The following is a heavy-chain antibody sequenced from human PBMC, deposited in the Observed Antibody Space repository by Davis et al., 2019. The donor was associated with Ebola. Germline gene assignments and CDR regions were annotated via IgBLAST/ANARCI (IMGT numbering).Heavy chain of an antibody. CDR2: IIPILGIA. V-gene: IGHV1-69*04. CDR3: AREGASSSSLVGKYYYYGMDV. D-gene: IGHD6-6*01. J-gene: IGHJ6*02. CDR1: GGTFSSYA. Sequence: SVKVSCKASGGTFSSYAISWVRQAPGQGLEWMGRIIPILGIANYAQKFQGRVTITADNSTSTAYMELSSLRSEDTAVYYCAREGASSSSLVGKYYYYGMDVWGQGTTVTVSS.